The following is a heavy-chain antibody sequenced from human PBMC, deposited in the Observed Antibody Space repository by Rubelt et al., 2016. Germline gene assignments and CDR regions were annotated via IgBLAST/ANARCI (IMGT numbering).Heavy chain of an antibody. D-gene: IGHD6-13*01. CDR2: FVPEEGET. V-gene: IGHV1-24*01. Sequence: SGAEVKKPGASVKVSCKVSGYTLTELSMHWVRQAPGKGLKWMGGFVPEEGETIYAQKFQARVTMTEDTSTDTAYMELSSLRSEDTAVYYCARDRPYIAALNYFDYWGQGTLVTVSS. CDR3: ARDRPYIAALNYFDY. J-gene: IGHJ4*02. CDR1: GYTLTELS.